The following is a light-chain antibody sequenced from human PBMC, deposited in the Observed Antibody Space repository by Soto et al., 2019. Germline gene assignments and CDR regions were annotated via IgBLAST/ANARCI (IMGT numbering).Light chain of an antibody. CDR1: SSDVGGYNY. J-gene: IGLJ1*01. CDR2: DVN. V-gene: IGLV2-8*01. Sequence: QSALTQPPSASGSPGQSVTISCTGTSSDVGGYNYVSWYQQHPGKAPQVLIYDVNKRPSGVPDRFCGSKSGNTASLTVSGLQAEDEADYHCRSLAGSDNPVVFGTGTKLPVL. CDR3: RSLAGSDNPVV.